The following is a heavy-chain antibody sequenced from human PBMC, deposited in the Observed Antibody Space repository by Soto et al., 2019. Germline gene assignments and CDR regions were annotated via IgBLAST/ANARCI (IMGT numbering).Heavy chain of an antibody. Sequence: LACPVSAGSISRDYWSWIRQPAGKGLEWIGRIHTSGSTNYNPSLKSRVTMSIDTSKNQFSLKLSSVTAADTAVYYCAKVSGAYYYYGMDVWGQGTTVTVSS. J-gene: IGHJ6*02. CDR3: AKVSGAYYYYGMDV. D-gene: IGHD1-26*01. CDR2: IHTSGST. V-gene: IGHV4-4*07. CDR1: AGSISRDY.